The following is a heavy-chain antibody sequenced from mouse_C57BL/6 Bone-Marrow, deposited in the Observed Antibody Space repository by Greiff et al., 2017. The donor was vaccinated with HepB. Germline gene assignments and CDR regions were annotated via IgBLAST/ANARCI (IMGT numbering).Heavy chain of an antibody. CDR3: ASWYFDV. CDR2: ISYDGSN. J-gene: IGHJ1*03. Sequence: DVKLQESGPGLVKPSQSLSLTCSVTGYSITSGYYWNWIRQFPGNKLEWMGYISYDGSNNYNPSLKNRISITRDTSKNQFFLKLHSVTTEDTATYYCASWYFDVWGTGTTVTVSS. CDR1: GYSITSGYY. V-gene: IGHV3-6*01.